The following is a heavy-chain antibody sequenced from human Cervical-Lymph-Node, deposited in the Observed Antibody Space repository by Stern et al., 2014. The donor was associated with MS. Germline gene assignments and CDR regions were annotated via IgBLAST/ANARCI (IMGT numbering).Heavy chain of an antibody. CDR1: GYTFTSYW. V-gene: IGHV5-51*01. CDR2: IFPGGSDI. J-gene: IGHJ4*02. CDR3: ARQRYFDY. Sequence: VQLVQSGPEVKRPGESLKISCQASGYTFTSYWIGWVRQMPGKGLEWIAIIFPGGSDIRYSPSFQGQVTISADKSSSTAYLQWNNLKASDTAIYYCARQRYFDYWGQGNLVTVSS.